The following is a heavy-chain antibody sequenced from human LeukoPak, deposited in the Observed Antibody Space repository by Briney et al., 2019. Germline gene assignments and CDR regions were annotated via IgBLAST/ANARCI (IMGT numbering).Heavy chain of an antibody. Sequence: GGSLTLSCAASGFTFSTYGMQWVRQAPGKGLEWVTFIGSDGNEKYYADSVKGRFTVSRDNSRSTVYLQMNSLRVEDTAVYYCAQERGRLGFFDYWGQGTLVTVSS. CDR2: IGSDGNEK. CDR3: AQERGRLGFFDY. V-gene: IGHV3-30*02. J-gene: IGHJ4*02. CDR1: GFTFSTYG. D-gene: IGHD3-10*01.